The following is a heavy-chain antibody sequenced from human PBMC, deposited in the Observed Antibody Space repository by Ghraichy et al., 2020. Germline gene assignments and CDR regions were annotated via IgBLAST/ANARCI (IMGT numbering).Heavy chain of an antibody. CDR1: GGSISSGGYY. CDR3: ARVESGYSSSWYTVGAFDY. J-gene: IGHJ4*02. Sequence: SETLSLTCTVSGGSISSGGYYWSWIRQHPGKGLEWIGYIYYSGSTYYNPSLKSRVTISVDTSKNQFSLKLSSVTAADTAVYYCARVESGYSSSWYTVGAFDYWGQGTLVTVSS. D-gene: IGHD6-13*01. CDR2: IYYSGST. V-gene: IGHV4-31*03.